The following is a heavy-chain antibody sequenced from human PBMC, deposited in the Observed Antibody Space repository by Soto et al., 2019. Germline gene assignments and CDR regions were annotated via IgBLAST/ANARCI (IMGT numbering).Heavy chain of an antibody. CDR2: ISYDGSNS. Sequence: QLQLVESGGGVVQPGRSLRLSCAASASTFSNYIMHWVRQAPGKGLEWVAFISYDGSNSNDADFVEGRFTISRDNPKNTLYLQLSSLRPEDTAVYYCAGGDNYYALGVWGQGTTVTVSS. J-gene: IGHJ6*02. V-gene: IGHV3-30*04. CDR3: AGGDNYYALGV. CDR1: ASTFSNYI. D-gene: IGHD2-15*01.